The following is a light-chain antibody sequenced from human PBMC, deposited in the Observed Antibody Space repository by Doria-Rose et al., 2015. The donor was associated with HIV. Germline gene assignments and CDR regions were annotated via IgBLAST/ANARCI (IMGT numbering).Light chain of an antibody. CDR1: QSFSSTY. CDR2: DGS. CDR3: HQYGTSWT. V-gene: IGKV3-20*01. J-gene: IGKJ1*01. Sequence: LTQSPGTLSLSPGERATLSCRASQSFSSTYLAWYKQKPGQAPSLLIYDGSTRATGIPDRFSASGSGTDFTLTINRLEPEDFALYYCHQYGTSWTFGQGTEVEI.